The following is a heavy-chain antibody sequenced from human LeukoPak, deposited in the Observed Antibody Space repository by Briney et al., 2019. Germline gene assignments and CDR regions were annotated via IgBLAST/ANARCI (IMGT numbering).Heavy chain of an antibody. V-gene: IGHV3-23*01. J-gene: IGHJ5*02. CDR3: AKYPSSVPAATRGNWFDP. CDR1: GFTFSSHA. CDR2: ISGSGGST. Sequence: GGSLRLSCAASGFTFSSHAMSWVRQAPGKGLEWVSAISGSGGSTYYADSVKGRFTISRDNSKNTLYLQMNSLRAEDTAVYYCAKYPSSVPAATRGNWFDPWGQGTLVTVSS. D-gene: IGHD2-2*01.